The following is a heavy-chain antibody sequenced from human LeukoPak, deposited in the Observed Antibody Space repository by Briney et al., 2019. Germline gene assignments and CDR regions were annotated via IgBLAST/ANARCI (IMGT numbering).Heavy chain of an antibody. CDR2: IYYSGST. V-gene: IGHV4-39*07. CDR3: ARGRSGSSSEDYYYYMDV. D-gene: IGHD6-13*01. CDR1: GGSISSSSYY. J-gene: IGHJ6*03. Sequence: PSETLSLTCTVSGGSISSSSYYWGWIRQPPGKGLEWIGSIYYSGSTYYNPSLKSRVTISVDTSKNQFSLKLSSVTAADTAVYYCARGRSGSSSEDYYYYMDVWGKGTTVTVSS.